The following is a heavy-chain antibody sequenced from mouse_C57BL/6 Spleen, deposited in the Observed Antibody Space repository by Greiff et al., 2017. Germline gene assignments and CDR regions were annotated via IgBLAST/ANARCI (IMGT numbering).Heavy chain of an antibody. CDR3: TTICDYGRSYTSFDY. CDR2: IDPEAGGT. D-gene: IGHD1-1*01. CDR1: GYKFTDYE. Sequence: VQLQQSGAELVRPGASVTLSCKASGYKFTDYEMHWVKQTPVHGLEWIGAIDPEAGGTAYNQKFTGKAILTADKSSSTAYMELRSLTSEDAALYYYTTICDYGRSYTSFDYWGQGTTLTVSS. J-gene: IGHJ2*01. V-gene: IGHV1-15*01.